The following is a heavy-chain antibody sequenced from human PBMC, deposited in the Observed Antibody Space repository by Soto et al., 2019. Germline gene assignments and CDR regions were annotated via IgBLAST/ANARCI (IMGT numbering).Heavy chain of an antibody. V-gene: IGHV4-34*01. D-gene: IGHD3-22*01. CDR1: GGSFRAYY. Sequence: ETLSLTCAVYGGSFRAYYLSWIRQPPGKGLEWIREINHSGGTSYNPSLKSRVTISVDTSKSQFSLKLNSVTAADRAVYYCARGSVDTVDSSGFYEYCGQGTPVTVSS. J-gene: IGHJ4*02. CDR3: ARGSVDTVDSSGFYEY. CDR2: INHSGGT.